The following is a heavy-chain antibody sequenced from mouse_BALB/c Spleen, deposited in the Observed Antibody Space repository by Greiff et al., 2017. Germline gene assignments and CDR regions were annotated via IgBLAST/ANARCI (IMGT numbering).Heavy chain of an antibody. CDR2: IWSDGST. V-gene: IGHV2-6-2*01. D-gene: IGHD1-1*01. J-gene: IGHJ4*01. CDR3: ARHRDSSGYYYYAMDY. Sequence: QVQLKESGPDLVAPSQSLSITCTVSGFSLTSYGVHWVRQPPGKGLEWLVVIWSDGSTTYNSAHKSRLSSSKDNSKSQVVLKMNSLQTDDTAMYYCARHRDSSGYYYYAMDYWGQGTSVTVSS. CDR1: GFSLTSYG.